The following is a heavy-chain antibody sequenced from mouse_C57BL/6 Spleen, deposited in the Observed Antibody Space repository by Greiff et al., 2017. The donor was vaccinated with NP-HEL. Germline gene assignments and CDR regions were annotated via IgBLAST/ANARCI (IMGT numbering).Heavy chain of an antibody. CDR2: IYPRSGNT. J-gene: IGHJ2*01. D-gene: IGHD2-5*01. V-gene: IGHV1-81*01. CDR1: GYTFTSYG. Sequence: QVQLQQSGAELARPGASVKLSCKASGYTFTSYGISWVKQRPGQGLEWIGEIYPRSGNTYYNEKFKGKATLTADKSSSTAYMELRSLTSEDSAVYFCARSYSNYVGYFDYWGQGTTVTVSS. CDR3: ARSYSNYVGYFDY.